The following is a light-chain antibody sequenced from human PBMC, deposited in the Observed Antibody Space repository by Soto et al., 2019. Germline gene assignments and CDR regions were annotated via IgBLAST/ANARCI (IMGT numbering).Light chain of an antibody. Sequence: IPMTQSPSTLSGSXXXRFTVTCRASQTISSWLAWYQQKPGKAPKLLIYKASTLKSGVPSRFSGSGSGTEFTLTISSLQPEDFASYYCLQYYGDSWTFGQGTKVDI. CDR3: LQYYGDSWT. V-gene: IGKV1-5*03. CDR2: KAS. J-gene: IGKJ1*01. CDR1: QTISSW.